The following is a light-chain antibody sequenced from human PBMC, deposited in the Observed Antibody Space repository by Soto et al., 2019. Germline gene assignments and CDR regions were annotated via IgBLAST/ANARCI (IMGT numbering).Light chain of an antibody. CDR3: QHFNKWPHMPA. CDR2: DAS. J-gene: IGKJ4*01. CDR1: QAVGSN. V-gene: IGKV3-15*01. Sequence: IVLTQSPATLSVSPGERATLSCRASQAVGSNLAWYQQRPSQAPRLLIYDASTRATGIPHRFSGGGSGTDFTLTISSLQSDDFAVYYCQHFNKWPHMPAFGGGTKLAIK.